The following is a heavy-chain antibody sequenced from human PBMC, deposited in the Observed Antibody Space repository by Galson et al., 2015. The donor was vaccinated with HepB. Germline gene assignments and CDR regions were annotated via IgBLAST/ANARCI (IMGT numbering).Heavy chain of an antibody. J-gene: IGHJ4*02. Sequence: SGKVSCKASGYTVTGYYMHWVRQSPGQGLEWMGWINPNSGGTNYAQKFQGRVTMTREKSISTAYMELSRLRSDDTAVYYCARDYRDIVVVPAAGLDYWGQGTLVTVSS. V-gene: IGHV1-2*02. D-gene: IGHD2-2*01. CDR2: INPNSGGT. CDR3: ARDYRDIVVVPAAGLDY. CDR1: GYTVTGYY.